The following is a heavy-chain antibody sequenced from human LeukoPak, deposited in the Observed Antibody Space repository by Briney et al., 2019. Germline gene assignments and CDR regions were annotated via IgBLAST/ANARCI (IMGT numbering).Heavy chain of an antibody. CDR3: ARGGIAAAGSFDY. CDR2: IIPIFGTA. D-gene: IGHD6-13*01. CDR1: GGTFSSYA. Sequence: SVKVSCKASGGTFSSYAINWVRQAPGQGLEWMGGIIPIFGTANYAQKFQGRVTITADESTSTAYMELSSLRSEDTAVYYCARGGIAAAGSFDYWGQGTLVTVSS. J-gene: IGHJ4*02. V-gene: IGHV1-69*13.